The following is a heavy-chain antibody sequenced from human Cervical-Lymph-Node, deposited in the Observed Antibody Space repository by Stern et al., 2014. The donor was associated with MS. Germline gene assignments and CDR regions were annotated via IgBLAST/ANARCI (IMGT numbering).Heavy chain of an antibody. CDR1: GG. V-gene: IGHV1-69*06. Sequence: VQLVQSGAEVKKPGSSVKVSCKSSGGISWVRQAPGQGLVWMGGVIPFVGTSNYAQKFQGRVTITADTSTNTTYLHLSRLTSADTAVYYCARGSGDNWFGPWGQGTLVTVSS. CDR3: ARGSGDNWFGP. J-gene: IGHJ5*02. D-gene: IGHD3-10*01. CDR2: VIPFVGTS.